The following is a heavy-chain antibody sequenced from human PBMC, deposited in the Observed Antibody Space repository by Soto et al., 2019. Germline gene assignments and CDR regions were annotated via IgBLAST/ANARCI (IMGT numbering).Heavy chain of an antibody. Sequence: QVQLVQSAAEVKKPGASVKVSCKASGYTFTNSGISWVRQAPGQGLEWMGWISAYNENTKYAQKLQARVPMTTDTPTRTANMEPSSLRPDDTAVYYSARQSPPVDSGAQGTRVTVSS. CDR3: ARQSPPVDS. V-gene: IGHV1-18*01. J-gene: IGHJ4*02. CDR2: ISAYNENT. CDR1: GYTFTNSG.